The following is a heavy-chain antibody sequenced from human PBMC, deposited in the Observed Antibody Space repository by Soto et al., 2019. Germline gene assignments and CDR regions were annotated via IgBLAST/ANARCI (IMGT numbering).Heavy chain of an antibody. V-gene: IGHV3-30*18. CDR2: ISYDGSNK. CDR3: AKGGYSNWVLFHYYMDV. J-gene: IGHJ6*03. CDR1: GFTFSSYG. D-gene: IGHD4-4*01. Sequence: GGSLRLSCAASGFTFSSYGMHWVRQAPGKGLEWVAVISYDGSNKYYADSVKGRFTISRDNSKNTLYLQMNSLRAEDTAVYYCAKGGYSNWVLFHYYMDVWGKGTTVTVSS.